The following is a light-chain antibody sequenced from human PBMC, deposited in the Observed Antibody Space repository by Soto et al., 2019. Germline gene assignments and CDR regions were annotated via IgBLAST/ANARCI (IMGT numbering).Light chain of an antibody. V-gene: IGLV2-8*01. CDR1: SSDVGRYIY. CDR2: EVT. J-gene: IGLJ1*01. Sequence: QSALTQPPSASGSPGQSVTISCTGTSSDVGRYIYVSWYQQHPGKAPKLIIYEVTKRPSGVPDRFSGSKSGNTASLTVSGLQAEDEADYYCSSYAGSSNVFGTGTKVTVL. CDR3: SSYAGSSNV.